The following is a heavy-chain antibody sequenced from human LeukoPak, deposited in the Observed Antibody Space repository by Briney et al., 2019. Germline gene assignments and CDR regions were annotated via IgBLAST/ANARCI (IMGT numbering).Heavy chain of an antibody. J-gene: IGHJ4*02. V-gene: IGHV3-53*01. CDR3: ARGVEPLAANTLAY. CDR2: LYSDGNT. D-gene: IGHD1-14*01. Sequence: GGSLRLSCAPSVHAVITNDMTWVRQAPGKGREGVSVLYSDGNTKYAGSVQGRFTISRDNSKNTLYLEMNSLSPDDTAVYYCARGVEPLAANTLAYWGQGTLVTVSS. CDR1: VHAVITND.